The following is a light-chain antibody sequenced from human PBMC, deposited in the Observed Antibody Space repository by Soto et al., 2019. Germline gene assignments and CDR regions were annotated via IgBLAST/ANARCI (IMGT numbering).Light chain of an antibody. CDR1: QSVSSSY. CDR2: GAS. Sequence: EIVLTQSPGTLSLSPGERATLSCRASQSVSSSYLAWYQQKPGQAPRLLIYGASSRATGIPDRFSGSGSGTDCTLTISRQEPEDLAVYYCQQYGSSLYTCGSGPKVDIK. J-gene: IGKJ3*01. V-gene: IGKV3-20*01. CDR3: QQYGSSLYT.